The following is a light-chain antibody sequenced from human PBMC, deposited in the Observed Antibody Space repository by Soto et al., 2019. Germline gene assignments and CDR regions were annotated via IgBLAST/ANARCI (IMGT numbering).Light chain of an antibody. J-gene: IGKJ1*01. CDR3: QQYNFWPET. CDR1: QSVGSY. V-gene: IGKV3-15*01. CDR2: GVS. Sequence: EIVLTQSPATLSLSPGERATFSCRASQSVGSYLAWYQQKPGRAPRLLIYGVSARATGIPARFSGSGFGTEFTLTISSLQSEDFALYYCQQYNFWPETFGQGTKVDIK.